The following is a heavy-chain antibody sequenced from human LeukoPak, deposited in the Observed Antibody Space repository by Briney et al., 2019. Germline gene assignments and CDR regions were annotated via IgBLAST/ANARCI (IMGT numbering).Heavy chain of an antibody. D-gene: IGHD3-3*01. CDR3: ARDHYDFWSGHLPVGWFDP. Sequence: PSETLSLTCTVSGGSISSSSYYWGWIRQPPGKGLEWIGSIYYSGSTYYNPSLKSRVTISVDTSKNQFSLKLSSVTAADTAVYYCARDHYDFWSGHLPVGWFDPWGQGTLVTVSS. J-gene: IGHJ5*02. V-gene: IGHV4-39*07. CDR2: IYYSGST. CDR1: GGSISSSSYY.